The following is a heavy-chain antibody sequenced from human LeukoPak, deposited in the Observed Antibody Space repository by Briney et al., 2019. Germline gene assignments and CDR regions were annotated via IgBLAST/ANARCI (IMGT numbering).Heavy chain of an antibody. CDR1: GGSISSSDYY. D-gene: IGHD1-26*01. V-gene: IGHV4-61*05. Sequence: PSETLSLTCTVSGGSISSSDYYWGWVRQPPGKGLEWIGYIYYSGTTNYNPSLKSRVTISLDTSKNQFSLKLTSVTAADTAIYYCASGRPLGFDYWGQGTLVTVSS. CDR2: IYYSGTT. J-gene: IGHJ4*02. CDR3: ASGRPLGFDY.